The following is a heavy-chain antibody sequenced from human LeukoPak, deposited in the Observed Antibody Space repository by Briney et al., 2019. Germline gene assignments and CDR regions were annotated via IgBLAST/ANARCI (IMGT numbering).Heavy chain of an antibody. V-gene: IGHV1-8*02. CDR3: ARGVHVGYYGSGSYYYFDY. CDR2: MNPNSGNT. CDR1: GYTFTSYD. Sequence: ASVKVSCKASGYTFTSYDINWVRQATGQGLEWMGWMNPNSGNTGYAQKFQGRVTMTRNTSISTAYMELSSLRSEDTAVYYCARGVHVGYYGSGSYYYFDYWGQGTLVTVSS. D-gene: IGHD3-10*01. J-gene: IGHJ4*02.